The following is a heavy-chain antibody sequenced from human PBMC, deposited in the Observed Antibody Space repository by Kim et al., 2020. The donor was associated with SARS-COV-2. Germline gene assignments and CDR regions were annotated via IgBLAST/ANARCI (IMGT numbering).Heavy chain of an antibody. D-gene: IGHD3-3*01. V-gene: IGHV3-23*01. CDR2: ITGSGTNT. Sequence: GGSLRLSCEASGFTFRNHAMSWVRQTAGKGLEWLSSITGSGTNTYFSDSVRGRFAISRDNSKNTLFLQMNSLTAADTAIYYCARPPNYDFWSGYYFEGFDYWGRGNLVTVSS. J-gene: IGHJ4*02. CDR3: ARPPNYDFWSGYYFEGFDY. CDR1: GFTFRNHA.